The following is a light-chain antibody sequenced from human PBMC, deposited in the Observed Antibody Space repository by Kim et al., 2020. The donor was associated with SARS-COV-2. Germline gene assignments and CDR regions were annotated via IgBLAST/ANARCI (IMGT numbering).Light chain of an antibody. V-gene: IGKV3-20*01. CDR2: GVA. J-gene: IGKJ2*01. CDR3: QQDINAPYT. Sequence: SPEEREPVSCRARQSVSRNNLAWYRKRHGKAPRLLINGVASRANGIPGGSRGSGSGTEFTCTISRLKPEDSAVYYGQQDINAPYTFGQGTKREIK. CDR1: QSVSRNN.